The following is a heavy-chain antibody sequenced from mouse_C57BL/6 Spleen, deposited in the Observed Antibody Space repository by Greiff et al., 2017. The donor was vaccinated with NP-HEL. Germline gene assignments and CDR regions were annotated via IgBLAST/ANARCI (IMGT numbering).Heavy chain of an antibody. D-gene: IGHD3-1*01. J-gene: IGHJ1*03. CDR3: ARAGGLYWYFDV. V-gene: IGHV7-1*01. Sequence: EVKVVESGGGLVQSGRSLRLSCATSGFTFSDFYMEWVRQAPGKGLEWIAASRNKANDYTTAYSASVKGRFIVSRDTSQSILYLQMNALRAEDTAIYYCARAGGLYWYFDVWGTGTTVTVSS. CDR1: GFTFSDFY. CDR2: SRNKANDYTT.